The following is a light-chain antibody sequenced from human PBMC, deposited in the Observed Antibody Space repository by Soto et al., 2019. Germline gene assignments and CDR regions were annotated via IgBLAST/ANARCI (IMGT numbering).Light chain of an antibody. CDR1: HVINNH. V-gene: IGKV1-27*01. CDR2: DAS. Sequence: DIVMTQSPSSLSASVGDRVTITCRASHVINNHLAWYQQKPGKVPELLIYDASTLQSGVPSRFGGRGSGTDFTLTISSLQPEDFATYYCQKYDSAPFTFGPGTKVD. J-gene: IGKJ3*01. CDR3: QKYDSAPFT.